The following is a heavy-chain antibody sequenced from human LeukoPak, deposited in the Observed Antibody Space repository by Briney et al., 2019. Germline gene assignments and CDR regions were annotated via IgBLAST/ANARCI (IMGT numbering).Heavy chain of an antibody. CDR1: GGSISSSSYY. V-gene: IGHV4-39*01. Sequence: SETLSLTCTVSGGSISSSSYYWGWIRQPPRKGLEWIGSIYYSGSTYYNPSLKSRVTISVDTSKNQFSLKLSSVTAADTAVYYCARTVTYWYFDLWGRGTLVTVSS. J-gene: IGHJ2*01. CDR2: IYYSGST. CDR3: ARTVTYWYFDL. D-gene: IGHD4-17*01.